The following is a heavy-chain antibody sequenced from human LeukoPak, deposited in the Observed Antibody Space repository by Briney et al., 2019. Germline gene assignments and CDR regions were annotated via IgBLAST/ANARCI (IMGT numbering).Heavy chain of an antibody. CDR2: INSRSNDI. V-gene: IGHV3-21*04. CDR3: ARVPFPIYGDYGPEPYYYYYMDV. D-gene: IGHD4-17*01. Sequence: PGGSLSLSCVASGFSFSDYSMNWVRQAPGKGLEWVSSINSRSNDIYYADSVKGRFTISRDNAKNSLYLQMNSLRAEDTALYYCARVPFPIYGDYGPEPYYYYYMDVWGKGTTVTVSS. J-gene: IGHJ6*03. CDR1: GFSFSDYS.